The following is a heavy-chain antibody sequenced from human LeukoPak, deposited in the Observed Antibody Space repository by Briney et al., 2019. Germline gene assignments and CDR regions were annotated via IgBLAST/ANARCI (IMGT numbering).Heavy chain of an antibody. CDR2: ISSSGSSSGRII. CDR1: GFTFSSYE. CDR3: AREPPHVGMPGPGDY. J-gene: IGHJ4*02. D-gene: IGHD2-15*01. V-gene: IGHV3-48*03. Sequence: GGSLRLSCAASGFTFSSYEMNWVRQAPGKGLEGVSYISSSGSSSGRIIDYADSVKGRFTISRDNAKNSLSLRMNSLRADDTAVYYCAREPPHVGMPGPGDYWGQGTLVTVSS.